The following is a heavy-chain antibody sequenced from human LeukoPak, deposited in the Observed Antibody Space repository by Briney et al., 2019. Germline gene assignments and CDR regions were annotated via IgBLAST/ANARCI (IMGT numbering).Heavy chain of an antibody. V-gene: IGHV4-34*01. CDR1: GGSFSGYY. Sequence: SETLSLTCAVYGGSFSGYYWSWIRQPPGKGLEWIGEINHSGSTNYNPSLKSRVTISVDTSKNQFSLKLSSVTAADTAVYYCARRVSSLGGVVTAFWNYWGQGTLVTVSS. CDR3: ARRVSSLGGVVTAFWNY. D-gene: IGHD2-21*02. CDR2: INHSGST. J-gene: IGHJ4*02.